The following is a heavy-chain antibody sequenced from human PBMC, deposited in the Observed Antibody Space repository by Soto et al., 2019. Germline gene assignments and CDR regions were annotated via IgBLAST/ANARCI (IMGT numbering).Heavy chain of an antibody. J-gene: IGHJ4*02. CDR2: TSDDGDIQ. V-gene: IGHV3-30-3*01. CDR3: ARAVDAAMDPLDY. D-gene: IGHD5-18*01. Sequence: VGSLRLSCAACGFDFRNYAMHWVRQSPGKGPEWVAITSDDGDIQYYADSVKGRFTISRDNSKNTLYLQMTSLRSEDAAVYFCARAVDAAMDPLDYWGQGTLVTVSS. CDR1: GFDFRNYA.